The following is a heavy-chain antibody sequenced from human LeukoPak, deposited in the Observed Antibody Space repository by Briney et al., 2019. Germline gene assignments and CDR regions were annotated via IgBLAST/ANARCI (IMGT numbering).Heavy chain of an antibody. CDR3: ARDPPAYYYDSSGSANDY. CDR2: IYTSGST. Sequence: SETLSLTCTVSGGSISSGGYYWSWIRQPAGKGLEWIGRIYTSGSTNYNPSLKSRVTISVDTSKNQFSLKLSSVTAADTAVYYCARDPPAYYYDSSGSANDYWGQGTLVTVSS. J-gene: IGHJ4*02. CDR1: GGSISSGGYY. D-gene: IGHD3-22*01. V-gene: IGHV4-61*02.